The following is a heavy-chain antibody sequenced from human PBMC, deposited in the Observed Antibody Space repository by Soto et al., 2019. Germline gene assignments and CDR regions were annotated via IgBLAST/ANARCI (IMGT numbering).Heavy chain of an antibody. CDR2: IYYSGST. CDR3: ARNSEAGLYYYYGMDV. D-gene: IGHD6-13*01. J-gene: IGHJ6*04. Sequence: SETLSLTCTFSGGSISSYYWSWIRQPPGKGLEWIGYIYYSGSTNYNPSLKSRVTISVDTSKNQFSLKLSSVTAAETAVYYCARNSEAGLYYYYGMDVWGKGPTVTVSS. V-gene: IGHV4-59*01. CDR1: GGSISSYY.